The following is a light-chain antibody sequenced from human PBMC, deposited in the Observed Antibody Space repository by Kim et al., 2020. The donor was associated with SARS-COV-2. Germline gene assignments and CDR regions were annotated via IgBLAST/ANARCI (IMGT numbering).Light chain of an antibody. CDR1: SSEVGGYKY. CDR3: SSYAGSNNVV. J-gene: IGLJ2*01. V-gene: IGLV2-8*01. Sequence: GQAVTISCTATSSEVGGYKYVSWYQQHPGKAPKLMIFDVSKRPSGVPDRFSGSKSGNTASLTVSGLQAEDEADYYCSSYAGSNNVVFGGGTQLTVL. CDR2: DVS.